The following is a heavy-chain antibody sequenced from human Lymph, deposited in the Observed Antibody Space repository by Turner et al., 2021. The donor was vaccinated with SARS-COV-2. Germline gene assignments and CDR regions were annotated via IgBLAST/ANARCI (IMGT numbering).Heavy chain of an antibody. Sequence: EVQLVGSGGGLIQLGGSLRLSCAASGFTVSYNYLNWVRQAPGKGLGWVSVIYSGGSTYYAGSVKGRFTISRDSSKNTLYLQMNSLRAEDTAVYDCARDLMEVGGMDVWGQGTTVTVSS. CDR1: GFTVSYNY. D-gene: IGHD3-3*01. CDR3: ARDLMEVGGMDV. V-gene: IGHV3-53*01. CDR2: IYSGGST. J-gene: IGHJ6*02.